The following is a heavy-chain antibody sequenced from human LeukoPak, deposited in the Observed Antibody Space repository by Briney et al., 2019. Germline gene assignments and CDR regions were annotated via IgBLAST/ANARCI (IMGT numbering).Heavy chain of an antibody. CDR1: GGSISSSTYY. CDR2: IYYTGST. Sequence: SETLSLTCTVSGGSISSSTYYWGWIRQPPGRGLEWIGSIYYTGSTYYNPSLKSRVTIAVDTSKNQFSLKLSSVTAADTAVYYCAKYGATPILNWFDPWGQGTLVTVSS. CDR3: AKYGATPILNWFDP. V-gene: IGHV4-39*01. D-gene: IGHD2-15*01. J-gene: IGHJ5*02.